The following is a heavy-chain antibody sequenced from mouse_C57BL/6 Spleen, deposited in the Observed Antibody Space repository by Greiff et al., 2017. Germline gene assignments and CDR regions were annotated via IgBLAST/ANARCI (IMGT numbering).Heavy chain of an antibody. CDR2: INPSSGYT. D-gene: IGHD2-4*01. Sequence: QVQLQQPGAELVKPGASVKVSCKASGYTFTSYTMHWVKQRPGQGLEWIGYINPSSGYTKYNQKFKDKATLTADKSSSTAYMQLSSLTSEDSAVYYCARSDYEDYWGQGTTLTVSS. J-gene: IGHJ2*01. V-gene: IGHV1S26*01. CDR1: GYTFTSYT. CDR3: ARSDYEDY.